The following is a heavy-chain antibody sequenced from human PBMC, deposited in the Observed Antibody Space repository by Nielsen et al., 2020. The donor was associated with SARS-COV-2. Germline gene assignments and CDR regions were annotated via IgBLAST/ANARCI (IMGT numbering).Heavy chain of an antibody. CDR1: GFTFSSYC. V-gene: IGHV3-7*03. D-gene: IGHD6-19*01. Sequence: GESLKISCAASGFTFSSYCMSWVRQAPGKGLEWVANIKQDGSEKYYVDSVKGRFTISRDNAKNTLYLQMNSLRAEDTAVYYCATHPGRGIAVTSMGWYFDLWGRGTLVTVSS. CDR3: ATHPGRGIAVTSMGWYFDL. J-gene: IGHJ2*01. CDR2: IKQDGSEK.